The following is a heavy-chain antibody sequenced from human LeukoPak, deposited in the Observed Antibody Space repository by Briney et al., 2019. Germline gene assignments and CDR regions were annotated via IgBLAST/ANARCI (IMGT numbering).Heavy chain of an antibody. J-gene: IGHJ4*02. CDR2: ISYDGSNK. CDR1: GFTFSTYA. Sequence: GGSLRLSCAASGFTFSTYAMSWVRQAPGKGLEWVAVISYDGSNKYYADSVKGRFTISRDNSKNTLYLQMNSLRAEDTAVYYCAKWGGGATSGYFDYWGQGTLVTVSS. CDR3: AKWGGGATSGYFDY. D-gene: IGHD2-21*01. V-gene: IGHV3-30*18.